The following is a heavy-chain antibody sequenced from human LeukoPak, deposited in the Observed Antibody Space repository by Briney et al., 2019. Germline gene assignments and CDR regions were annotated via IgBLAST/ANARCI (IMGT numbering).Heavy chain of an antibody. V-gene: IGHV3-20*04. J-gene: IGHJ4*02. D-gene: IGHD5-18*01. Sequence: GGSLRLSCAASGFTFRDSAMTWVRQAPGKGLEWVSGINWNGGSIGYADSVKGRFTISRDNAKNSLYLQINSLRAEDTALYYCARADKDGYGFFGFDYWGQGTLVTVSS. CDR2: INWNGGSI. CDR1: GFTFRDSA. CDR3: ARADKDGYGFFGFDY.